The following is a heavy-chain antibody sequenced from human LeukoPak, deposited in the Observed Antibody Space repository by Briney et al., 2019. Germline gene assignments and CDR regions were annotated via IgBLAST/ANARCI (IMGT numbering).Heavy chain of an antibody. CDR2: IIPIFGTA. CDR3: ARAFGAAAGYGY. D-gene: IGHD6-13*01. J-gene: IGHJ4*02. V-gene: IGHV1-69*05. CDR1: GGTFSSYA. Sequence: SVKVSCKASGGTFSSYAISWVRQAPGQALEWMGRIIPIFGTANYAQKFQGRVTITTDESTSTAYMELSSLRSEDTAVYYCARAFGAAAGYGYWGQGTLVTVSS.